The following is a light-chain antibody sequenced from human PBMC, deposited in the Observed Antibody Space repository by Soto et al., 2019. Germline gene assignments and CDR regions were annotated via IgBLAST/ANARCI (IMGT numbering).Light chain of an antibody. CDR2: EVN. V-gene: IGLV2-23*02. CDR3: CSYAGSSTLYV. CDR1: SSDVGNYNL. Sequence: QSALTQPASVSGSPGQSITISCTGTSSDVGNYNLVSWYQQHPGKAPKLMIYEVNKRPSGVSNRCSGSKSGNTASLTISGLQAEDEADYYCCSYAGSSTLYVFGTGTKLTVL. J-gene: IGLJ1*01.